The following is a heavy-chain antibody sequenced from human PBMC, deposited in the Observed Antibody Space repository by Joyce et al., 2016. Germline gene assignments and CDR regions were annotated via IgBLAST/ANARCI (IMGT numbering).Heavy chain of an antibody. V-gene: IGHV1-3*01. CDR1: GYIFTTSA. CDR3: ARLNYFAH. Sequence: QVQVVQSGAEVKKPGAPVQLSCKASGYIFTTSAMHWVRQAPGQRPEWMAYINAATGDTTSSQKFQGRVIVTMDTSESTVYMDLSGLRSEDTAVYYCARLNYFAHWGQGTLVAVSS. CDR2: INAATGDT. J-gene: IGHJ4*02.